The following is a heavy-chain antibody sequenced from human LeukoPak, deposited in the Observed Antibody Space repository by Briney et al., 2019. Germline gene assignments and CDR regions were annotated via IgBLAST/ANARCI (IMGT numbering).Heavy chain of an antibody. Sequence: GRSLRLSCAASGSTFSSYAMHWVRQAPGKGLEWVAVISYDGSNKYYADSVKGRFTISRDNSKNTLYLQMNSLRAEDTAVYYCARDSSGFWFSFDYWGQGALVTVSS. CDR1: GSTFSSYA. V-gene: IGHV3-30-3*01. CDR2: ISYDGSNK. J-gene: IGHJ4*02. CDR3: ARDSSGFWFSFDY. D-gene: IGHD3-22*01.